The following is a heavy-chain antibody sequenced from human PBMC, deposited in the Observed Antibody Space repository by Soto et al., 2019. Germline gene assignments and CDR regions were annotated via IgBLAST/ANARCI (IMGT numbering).Heavy chain of an antibody. CDR3: ARLQPAAGDNDLTFDY. J-gene: IGHJ4*02. Sequence: EVQLVQSGAEVKKPGESLRISCKGSGYSFTSYWISWVRQMPGKGLEWMGRIDPSDSYTNYSPSFQVHVTISADKSINTAYLQWSSLKASDTAMYYCARLQPAAGDNDLTFDYWGQGTLVTVSS. CDR1: GYSFTSYW. D-gene: IGHD6-13*01. V-gene: IGHV5-10-1*01. CDR2: IDPSDSYT.